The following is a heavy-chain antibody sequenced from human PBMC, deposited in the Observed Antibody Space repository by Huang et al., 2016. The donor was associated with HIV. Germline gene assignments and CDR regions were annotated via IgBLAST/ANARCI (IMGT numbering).Heavy chain of an antibody. Sequence: QVQLVQSGAEVKKSGSSVKVSCKASGGTFSSFGITWVRQAPGQGLEWMGVIIPILGTVNYAQKFQGRVTITADEFTSTAHMELSRLRPGDTAVYYCAREFEYTSSDYAFDIWGQGTMVTVSS. V-gene: IGHV1-69*01. D-gene: IGHD2-2*01. CDR1: GGTFSSFG. CDR2: IIPILGTV. J-gene: IGHJ3*02. CDR3: AREFEYTSSDYAFDI.